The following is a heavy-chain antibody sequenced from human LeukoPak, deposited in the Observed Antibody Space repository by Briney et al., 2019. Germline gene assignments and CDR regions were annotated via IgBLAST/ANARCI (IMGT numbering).Heavy chain of an antibody. Sequence: SETLSLTCAVYGGSFSGYYWSWIRQPPGKGLEWIGEINHSGSTNYNPSLKSRVTISVDTSKNQFSLKLSSVTAADTAVYYCARRNYDSSGYYYPDYWAREPWSPSPQ. V-gene: IGHV4-34*01. J-gene: IGHJ4*02. CDR2: INHSGST. CDR1: GGSFSGYY. CDR3: ARRNYDSSGYYYPDY. D-gene: IGHD3-22*01.